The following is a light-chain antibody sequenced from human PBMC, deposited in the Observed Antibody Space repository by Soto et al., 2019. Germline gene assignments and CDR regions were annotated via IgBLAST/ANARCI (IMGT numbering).Light chain of an antibody. CDR1: QTVSGN. CDR2: GAS. J-gene: IGKJ1*01. CDR3: QQYNNWPPWT. Sequence: EIVMTQSPATLSVSPGERATVSCRASQTVSGNLAWYQQRPGQAPRLLIYGASTRATGIPARFSGSGSGTEFTLTISSLQSEDFAVYYCQQYNNWPPWTFGKGTKV. V-gene: IGKV3-15*01.